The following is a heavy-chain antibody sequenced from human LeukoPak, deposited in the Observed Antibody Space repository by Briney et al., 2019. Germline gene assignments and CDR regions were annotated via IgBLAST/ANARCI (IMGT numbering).Heavy chain of an antibody. V-gene: IGHV3-21*06. CDR2: ISGGSIYI. J-gene: IGHJ6*03. Sequence: PGGSLRLSCAASGFTFSSSTMNWVRQAPGKGLEWVSSISGGSIYIYYADSVKGRFTISRDNGKNSLYLQMNSLRAEDTAVYYCASDKTAQLDNYYYYMDVWGKGTTVTISS. CDR3: ASDKTAQLDNYYYYMDV. D-gene: IGHD6-13*01. CDR1: GFTFSSST.